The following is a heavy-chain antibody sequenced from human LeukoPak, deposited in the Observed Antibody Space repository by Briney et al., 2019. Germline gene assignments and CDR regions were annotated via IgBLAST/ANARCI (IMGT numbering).Heavy chain of an antibody. CDR3: ARSLFYGSGSYSLYYFDY. CDR1: GFTFSSFA. CDR2: ISGGGSST. J-gene: IGHJ4*02. Sequence: PGRSLRLSCAASGFTFSSFAMSWVRQAPGKGLEWVSTISGGGSSTYYADSVKGRFTISRDNSKNTLHLHMISLRAEDTAVYYCARSLFYGSGSYSLYYFDYWGQGTLVTVSS. V-gene: IGHV3-23*01. D-gene: IGHD3-10*01.